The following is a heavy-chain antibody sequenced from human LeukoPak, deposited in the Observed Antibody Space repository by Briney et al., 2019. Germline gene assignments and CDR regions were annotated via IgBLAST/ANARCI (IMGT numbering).Heavy chain of an antibody. CDR3: AKTGGIAAAH. CDR1: GFTFSTYG. CDR2: ISGSGGST. V-gene: IGHV3-23*01. Sequence: GGSLRPSCAASGFTFSTYGMTWVRQAPGKGLEWVSAISGSGGSTYYADSVKGRFTISRDNSKNTLYLQMNSLRAEDTALYYCAKTGGIAAAHWGQGTLVTVSS. J-gene: IGHJ4*02. D-gene: IGHD6-13*01.